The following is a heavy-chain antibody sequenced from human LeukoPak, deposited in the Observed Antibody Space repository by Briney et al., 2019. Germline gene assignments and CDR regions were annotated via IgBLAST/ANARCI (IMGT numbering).Heavy chain of an antibody. CDR1: DFNFRSNW. D-gene: IGHD2-15*01. Sequence: GGSLRLSCVASDFNFRSNWMDWVRQAPGKGLEWVANIKGDGSEKNYVDSVKGRFSISRDNAKNSLYLEMNSLRAEDTGVYYCARDFNYCSGGSCYDVYDIWGQGTMVTVSS. V-gene: IGHV3-7*01. CDR2: IKGDGSEK. CDR3: ARDFNYCSGGSCYDVYDI. J-gene: IGHJ3*02.